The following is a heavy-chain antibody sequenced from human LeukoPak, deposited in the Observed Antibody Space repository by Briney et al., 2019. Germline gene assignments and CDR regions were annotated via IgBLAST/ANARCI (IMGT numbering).Heavy chain of an antibody. D-gene: IGHD2-8*01. V-gene: IGHV3-64*01. Sequence: GGSLRLSCAASGFTFSTYAMHWVRQAPGKGLEYVSSISSDGVRTYYANSVKGRFTMSRDNSKNTLYLQMGSLRAEDMAVYYCTRDPGCISENWFDPWGQGTLVTVSS. J-gene: IGHJ5*02. CDR2: ISSDGVRT. CDR3: TRDPGCISENWFDP. CDR1: GFTFSTYA.